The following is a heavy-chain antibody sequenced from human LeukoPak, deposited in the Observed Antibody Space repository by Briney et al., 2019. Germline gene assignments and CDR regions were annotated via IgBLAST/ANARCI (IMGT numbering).Heavy chain of an antibody. V-gene: IGHV4-34*01. CDR2: INHSGST. D-gene: IGHD6-6*01. CDR3: ARGIPAIEYSSSSALHYFDY. Sequence: PSETLSLTCAVYGGSFSGYYWSWIRQPPGKGLEWIGEINHSGSTNYNPSLKSRVTISVDTSKNQFSLKLSSVTAADTAVYYCARGIPAIEYSSSSALHYFDYWGQGTLVTVSS. J-gene: IGHJ4*02. CDR1: GGSFSGYY.